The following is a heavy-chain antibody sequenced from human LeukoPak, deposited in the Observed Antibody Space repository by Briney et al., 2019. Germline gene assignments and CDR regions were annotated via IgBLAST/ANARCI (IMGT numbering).Heavy chain of an antibody. CDR3: ARSIPAGGYNSPFRY. V-gene: IGHV3-23*01. D-gene: IGHD5-24*01. Sequence: PGGSLRLSCAASGFTISSYAMSWVRQAPGKGLEWVSAISAGGGSTYYADSVKGRFTISRDNSKNTLYLQMNSLRAEDTAVYYCARSIPAGGYNSPFRYWGQGTLVTVSS. CDR1: GFTISSYA. J-gene: IGHJ4*02. CDR2: ISAGGGST.